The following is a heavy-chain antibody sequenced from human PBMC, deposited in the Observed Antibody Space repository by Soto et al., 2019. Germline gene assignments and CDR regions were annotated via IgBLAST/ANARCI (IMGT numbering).Heavy chain of an antibody. V-gene: IGHV4-59*01. J-gene: IGHJ4*02. CDR3: ARGVGSSPPRY. Sequence: XGTLTLTCSISGGSISVYYWSWIRQRPGQGLEWIGYIYASGSPYYNPSLRSRVTISADTSKNQISLKLTSPTAADTAVYYCARGVGSSPPRYWGRGTLVTVSS. CDR2: IYASGSP. D-gene: IGHD1-26*01. CDR1: GGSISVYY.